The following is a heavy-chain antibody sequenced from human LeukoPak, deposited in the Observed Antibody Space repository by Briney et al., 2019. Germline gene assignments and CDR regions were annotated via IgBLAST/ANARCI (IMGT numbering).Heavy chain of an antibody. V-gene: IGHV3-21*01. CDR3: ASRPEDYYYYGMDV. Sequence: TGGSLRLSCAASGFTFSSYSMNWVRQAPGKGLEWVSSISSSSSYIYYADSVKGRFTISRDNAKNSLYLQMNSLRAEDTAVYYCASRPEDYYYYGMDVWGQGTTVTVSS. CDR1: GFTFSSYS. CDR2: ISSSSSYI. J-gene: IGHJ6*02.